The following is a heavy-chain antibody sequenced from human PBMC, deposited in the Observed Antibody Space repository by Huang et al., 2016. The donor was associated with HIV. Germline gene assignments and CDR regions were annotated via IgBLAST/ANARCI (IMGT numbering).Heavy chain of an antibody. Sequence: EVQLVGSGGGLGQPGGSLRLSCVASGFTFRSFTMNWVRQAPGTGLEWISFISSGPRTIKYADAVKGRFTISRDNAKNSLYLEMNSRRDEDTAVYYCARGALWGSYNYHPMDVWDQGTTVSVS. D-gene: IGHD3-16*01. V-gene: IGHV3-48*02. CDR2: ISSGPRTI. CDR1: GFTFRSFT. CDR3: ARGALWGSYNYHPMDV. J-gene: IGHJ6*02.